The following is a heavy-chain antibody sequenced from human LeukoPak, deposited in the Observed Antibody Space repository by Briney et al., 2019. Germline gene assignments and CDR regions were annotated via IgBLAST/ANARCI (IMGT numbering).Heavy chain of an antibody. CDR2: ISYDGSNK. J-gene: IGHJ4*02. CDR1: GFTFSSYA. CDR3: ARDRGYSYGYEVDY. Sequence: GGSLRLSCAASGFTFSSYAMHWVRQAPGKGLEWVAVISYDGSNKYYADSVKGRFTISRDNSKNTLYLQMNSLRAEDTAVYYCARDRGYSYGYEVDYWGQGTLVTVSS. D-gene: IGHD5-18*01. V-gene: IGHV3-30*04.